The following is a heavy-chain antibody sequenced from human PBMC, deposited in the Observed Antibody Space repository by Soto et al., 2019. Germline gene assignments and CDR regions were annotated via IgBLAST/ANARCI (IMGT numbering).Heavy chain of an antibody. D-gene: IGHD5-12*01. J-gene: IGHJ4*02. Sequence: QVQLVQSGHEVRKPGASVKVSCKASGYTFRDYGIAWVRQAPGQGLEWMGWISAFNGHTNYAQKFQGRVTVTADASTATAYMELRSLRPDDTAMYFCARGKGYGYDHWGQGTLVTVSS. V-gene: IGHV1-18*01. CDR3: ARGKGYGYDH. CDR1: GYTFRDYG. CDR2: ISAFNGHT.